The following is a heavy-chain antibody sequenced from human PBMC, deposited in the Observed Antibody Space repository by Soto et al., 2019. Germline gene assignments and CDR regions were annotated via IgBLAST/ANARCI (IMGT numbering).Heavy chain of an antibody. CDR2: IIPIFGTA. CDR3: AGYCSSTSCYYYYYGMDV. CDR1: GGTFSSYA. V-gene: IGHV1-69*01. D-gene: IGHD2-2*01. Sequence: QVQLVQSGAEVKKPGSSVKVSCKASGGTFSSYAISWVRQAPGQGLEWMGGIIPIFGTANYAQKFQGRVTITADESTSTAYMELSSLRSEDTAVYYCAGYCSSTSCYYYYYGMDVWGQGTTVTVS. J-gene: IGHJ6*02.